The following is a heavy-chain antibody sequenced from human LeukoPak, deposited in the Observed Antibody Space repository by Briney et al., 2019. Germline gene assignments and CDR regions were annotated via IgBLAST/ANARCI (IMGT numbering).Heavy chain of an antibody. D-gene: IGHD5-18*01. V-gene: IGHV5-51*01. J-gene: IGHJ4*02. Sequence: GESLKISCKGCGYSFTTNWIGWVRQMPGKGLEWMGIIHPGDSETRPSPSFQGQVTISADKSISTAYLQRSSLKASDTAIHYCVRSRGYSYGHSYYFDYWGQGTLVTVSS. CDR1: GYSFTTNW. CDR2: IHPGDSET. CDR3: VRSRGYSYGHSYYFDY.